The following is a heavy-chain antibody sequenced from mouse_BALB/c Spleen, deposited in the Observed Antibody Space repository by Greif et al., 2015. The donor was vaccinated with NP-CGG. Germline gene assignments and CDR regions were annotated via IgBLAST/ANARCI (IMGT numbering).Heavy chain of an antibody. CDR3: VRHGLLRGFAY. J-gene: IGHJ3*01. CDR1: GFTFNNYA. CDR2: IRSKSNNYAT. Sequence: EVKLVESGGGLVQPKGSLKLSCAASGFTFNNYAMNWVRQAPGKGLEWVARIRSKSNNYATYYADSVKDRFTISRDDSQSMLYLQMNNLKTEDTAMYYCVRHGLLRGFAYWGQGTLVTVSA. D-gene: IGHD2-3*01. V-gene: IGHV10-1*02.